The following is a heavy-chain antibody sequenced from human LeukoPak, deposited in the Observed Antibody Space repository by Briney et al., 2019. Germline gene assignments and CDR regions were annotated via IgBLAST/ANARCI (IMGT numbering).Heavy chain of an antibody. CDR3: AAYCSSTRCQLSFDY. J-gene: IGHJ4*02. V-gene: IGHV1-69*01. Sequence: AASVRVSCKASGGTFSSYAISWVRQPAGQGLEWMGGIIPIFGTANYAQKFQGRVTITADESTSTAYMELSSLRSEDTAVYYCAAYCSSTRCQLSFDYWGQGTLVTVSS. CDR1: GGTFSSYA. CDR2: IIPIFGTA. D-gene: IGHD2-2*01.